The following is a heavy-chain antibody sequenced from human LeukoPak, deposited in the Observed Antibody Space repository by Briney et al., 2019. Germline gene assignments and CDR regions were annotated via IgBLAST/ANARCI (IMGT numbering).Heavy chain of an antibody. Sequence: PSETLSLTCAVSGGSISSSNWWSWVRQPPGKGLEWIGEIYHSGSTNYNPSLKSRVTISVDTSKNQFSLKLSSVTAADTAVYYCARDRSYGDPHYYYYYGMDVWGQGTTVTVSS. CDR1: GGSISSSNW. J-gene: IGHJ6*02. V-gene: IGHV4-4*02. CDR2: IYHSGST. D-gene: IGHD4-17*01. CDR3: ARDRSYGDPHYYYYYGMDV.